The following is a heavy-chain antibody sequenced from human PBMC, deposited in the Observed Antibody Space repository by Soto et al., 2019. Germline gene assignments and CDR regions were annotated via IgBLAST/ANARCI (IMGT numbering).Heavy chain of an antibody. Sequence: ASVKVSCKASGYTFTSYDINWVRQATGQGLEWMGWMNPNSGNTGYAQKFQGRVTMTRNTSISTAYMELGSLRSEDTAVYYCARPRGVVATIRALFIFDYWGQGTLVTVSS. J-gene: IGHJ4*02. D-gene: IGHD5-12*01. CDR3: ARPRGVVATIRALFIFDY. CDR2: MNPNSGNT. V-gene: IGHV1-8*01. CDR1: GYTFTSYD.